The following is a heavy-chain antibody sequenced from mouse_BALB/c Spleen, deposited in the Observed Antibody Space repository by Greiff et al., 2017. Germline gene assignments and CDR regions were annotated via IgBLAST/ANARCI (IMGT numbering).Heavy chain of an antibody. CDR3: ARSMVTPYWYFDV. V-gene: IGHV2-9*02. CDR2: IWAGGST. CDR1: GFSLTSYG. D-gene: IGHD2-2*01. Sequence: VKLQESGPGLVAPSQSLSITCTVSGFSLTSYGVHWVRQPPGKGLEWLGVIWAGGSTNYNSALMSRLSISKDNSKSQVFLKMNSLQTDDTAMYYCARSMVTPYWYFDVWGAGTTVTVSS. J-gene: IGHJ1*01.